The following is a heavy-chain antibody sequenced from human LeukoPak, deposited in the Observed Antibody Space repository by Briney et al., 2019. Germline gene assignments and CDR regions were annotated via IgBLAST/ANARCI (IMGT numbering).Heavy chain of an antibody. D-gene: IGHD2-2*03. CDR1: GFTFSSYS. CDR3: ARDSASGYCSSTSCYYYYMDV. CDR2: ISGGDGTI. Sequence: GGSLRLSCAASGFTFSSYSMNWVRQAPGKGLEWVSFISGGDGTIYYADSVKGRFTISRDNAKNSLYLQMNSLRDEDTAVYYCARDSASGYCSSTSCYYYYMDVWGKGTTVTISS. V-gene: IGHV3-21*01. J-gene: IGHJ6*03.